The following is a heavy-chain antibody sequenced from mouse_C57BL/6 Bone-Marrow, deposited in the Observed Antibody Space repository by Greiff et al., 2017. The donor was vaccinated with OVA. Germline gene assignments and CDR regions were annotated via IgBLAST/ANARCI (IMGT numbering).Heavy chain of an antibody. J-gene: IGHJ3*01. Sequence: QVQLKQPGAELVKPGASVKVSCRASGYTFTSYWMHWVKQRPGQGLEWIGRIHPSDSDTNYNQKFKGKATLTVDKSSSTAYMQLSSLTSEDSAVYYCAMGDYDWFAYWGQGTLVTVSA. CDR3: AMGDYDWFAY. D-gene: IGHD2-4*01. V-gene: IGHV1-74*01. CDR1: GYTFTSYW. CDR2: IHPSDSDT.